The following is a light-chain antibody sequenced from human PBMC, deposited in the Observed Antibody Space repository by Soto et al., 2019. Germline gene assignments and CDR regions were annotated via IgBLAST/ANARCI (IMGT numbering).Light chain of an antibody. V-gene: IGKV3D-20*02. CDR1: QSVSSSY. Sequence: ELVLTQSPGTLSLSPGERATLSCRASQSVSSSYLAWYQQKPGQAPRLLIYAASSRATGIPDRFSGSGSGTDFTLTISRLEPEDFAVYYCQQRYSWPPITFGQGTRLEIK. CDR2: AAS. CDR3: QQRYSWPPIT. J-gene: IGKJ5*01.